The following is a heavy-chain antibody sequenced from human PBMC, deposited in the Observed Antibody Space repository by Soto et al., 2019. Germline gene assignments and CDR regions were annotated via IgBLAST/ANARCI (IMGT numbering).Heavy chain of an antibody. J-gene: IGHJ4*02. CDR2: IWNDGIRK. D-gene: IGHD3-22*01. Sequence: GGSLTLSCAASGFTFSRYGMHWVRQAPGKGLEWVALIWNDGIRKVYVDSVKGRFTISRDNSKNTLDLQMNSLRAEDTAVYYCARDDDYEANAFDYWGPGXLVTVYS. CDR1: GFTFSRYG. CDR3: ARDDDYEANAFDY. V-gene: IGHV3-33*01.